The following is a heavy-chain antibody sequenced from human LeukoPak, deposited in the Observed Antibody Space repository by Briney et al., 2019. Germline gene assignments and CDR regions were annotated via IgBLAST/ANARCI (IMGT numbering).Heavy chain of an antibody. CDR1: GGSISSYY. V-gene: IGHV4-59*08. Sequence: PSETLSLTCTVSGGSISSYYWSWIRQPPGKGLEWIGYIYYSGSTYYNPSLKSRVTISVDTSKNQFSLKLSSVTAADTAVYYCARQQHIDYGDFPYYYYGMDVWGQGTTVTVSS. CDR2: IYYSGST. CDR3: ARQQHIDYGDFPYYYYGMDV. J-gene: IGHJ6*02. D-gene: IGHD4-17*01.